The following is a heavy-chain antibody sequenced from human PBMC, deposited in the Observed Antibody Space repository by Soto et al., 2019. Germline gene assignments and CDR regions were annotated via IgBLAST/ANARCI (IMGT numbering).Heavy chain of an antibody. CDR2: ISSSGSTI. CDR1: GFTFSSYE. J-gene: IGHJ5*02. V-gene: IGHV3-48*03. CDR3: ARAPLRDGPPGP. Sequence: GGSLRLSCAASGFTFSSYEMNWVRQAPGKGLEWVSYISSSGSTIYYADSVKGRFTISRDNAKNSLYLQMNSLRAEDTAVYYCARAPLRDGPPGPWGQGTLVTVSS.